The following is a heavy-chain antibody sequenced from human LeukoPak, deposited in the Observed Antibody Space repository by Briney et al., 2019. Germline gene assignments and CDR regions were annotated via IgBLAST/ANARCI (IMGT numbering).Heavy chain of an antibody. V-gene: IGHV3-21*01. CDR2: ISSSSSYI. J-gene: IGHJ4*02. CDR1: GFTFSSYS. D-gene: IGHD3-22*01. CDR3: ASTSDSSGYYYLPDY. Sequence: GGSLRLSCAASGFTFSSYSMNWVRQAPGKGLEWVSSISSSSSYIYYADSVKGRFTISRDNAKNSLYLQMNSLRAEDTAVYYCASTSDSSGYYYLPDYWGQGTLVTVSS.